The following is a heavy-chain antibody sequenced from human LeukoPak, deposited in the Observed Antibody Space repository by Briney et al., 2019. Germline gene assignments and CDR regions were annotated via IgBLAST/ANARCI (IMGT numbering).Heavy chain of an antibody. CDR2: ISGSGGST. CDR1: GFTSSSYA. D-gene: IGHD4-11*01. V-gene: IGHV3-23*01. Sequence: GGSLRLYCAASGFTSSSYAMSWVRQAPGKGLEWVSAISGSGGSTYYADSVKGRFTISRDNSKNTLYLQMNSLRAEDTAVYYCAKDLSQLQSSVRVYWGQGTLVTVSS. J-gene: IGHJ4*02. CDR3: AKDLSQLQSSVRVY.